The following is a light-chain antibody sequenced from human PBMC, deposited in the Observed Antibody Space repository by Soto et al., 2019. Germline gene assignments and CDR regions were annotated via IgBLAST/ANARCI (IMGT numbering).Light chain of an antibody. CDR3: QQYYSTPFT. J-gene: IGKJ3*01. CDR1: QSVLYSSNNKNY. CDR2: WAS. V-gene: IGKV4-1*01. Sequence: DIVMTQSPDSLAVSLGERATINCKSSQSVLYSSNNKNYLAWYQQKPGQPPKLLIYWASTRESGVPDRFSGSGSGTDVTLTNSSLQAEDVAVYYCQQYYSTPFTFGPGTKVDIK.